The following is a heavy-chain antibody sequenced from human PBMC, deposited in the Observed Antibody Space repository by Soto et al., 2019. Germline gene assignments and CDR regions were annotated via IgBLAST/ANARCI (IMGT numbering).Heavy chain of an antibody. J-gene: IGHJ6*02. D-gene: IGHD3-10*01. CDR1: GFTFSSYG. Sequence: HPGGSLRLSCAASGFTFSSYGMHWVRQAPGKGLEWVAVISYDGSNKYYADSVKGRFTISRDNSKNTLYLQMNSLRAEDTAVYYCANNMVRGYYYYYGMDVWGQGTTVTVSS. CDR2: ISYDGSNK. V-gene: IGHV3-30*18. CDR3: ANNMVRGYYYYYGMDV.